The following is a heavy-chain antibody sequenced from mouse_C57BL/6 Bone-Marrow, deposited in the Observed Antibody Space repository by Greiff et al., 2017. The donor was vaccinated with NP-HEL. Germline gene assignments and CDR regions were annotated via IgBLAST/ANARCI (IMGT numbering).Heavy chain of an antibody. CDR2: IDPEDGDT. J-gene: IGHJ4*01. D-gene: IGHD1-1*01. V-gene: IGHV14-1*01. CDR1: GFNIKDYY. Sequence: EVQLQQSGAELVRPGASVKLSCTASGFNIKDYYMHWVKQRPEQGLEWIGRIDPEDGDTEYAPKFQGKATMTAVTSSNTAYLQLNSLTSEDTAVYYCTTFYGSTSGAMDYWGQGTSVTVSS. CDR3: TTFYGSTSGAMDY.